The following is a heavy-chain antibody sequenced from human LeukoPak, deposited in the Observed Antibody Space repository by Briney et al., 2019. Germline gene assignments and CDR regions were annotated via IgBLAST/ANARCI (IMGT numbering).Heavy chain of an antibody. CDR3: ARETWQWLAHNNWFDP. CDR1: GGSISSYY. J-gene: IGHJ5*02. Sequence: SETLSLTCTVSGGSISSYYWSWIRQPPGKGLEWIGYIYYSGSTNYNPSLKSRVTISVDTSKNQFSLKLSSVTAADTAVYYCARETWQWLAHNNWFDPWGQGTLVTVSS. D-gene: IGHD6-19*01. V-gene: IGHV4-59*01. CDR2: IYYSGST.